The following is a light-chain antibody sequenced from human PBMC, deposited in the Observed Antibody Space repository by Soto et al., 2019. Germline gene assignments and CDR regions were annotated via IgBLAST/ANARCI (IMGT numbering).Light chain of an antibody. CDR3: QHRSNCPLT. J-gene: IGKJ4*01. Sequence: EIVLPQSPATLSLSPGERATLSCRASQSVSSYLAWYQQKPGQAPRLLIYDASNRATGIPARFSGSGSGTVFTLTISTLEPEDLAVYDCQHRSNCPLTFGGGTKVEIK. CDR1: QSVSSY. V-gene: IGKV3-11*01. CDR2: DAS.